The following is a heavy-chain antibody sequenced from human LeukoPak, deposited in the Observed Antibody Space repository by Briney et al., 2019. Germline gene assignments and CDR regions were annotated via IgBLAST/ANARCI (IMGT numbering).Heavy chain of an antibody. D-gene: IGHD1-26*01. V-gene: IGHV3-53*01. CDR2: IYSGGNT. CDR3: ARERTVVGATVGGDC. J-gene: IGHJ4*02. CDR1: GFTVSSNR. Sequence: GGSLRLSCAASGFTVSSNRMSWVRQAPGKGLEWVSVIYSGGNTYYADSVKGRFTISRDNSKNTLYLQMNSLRAEDTAVYYCARERTVVGATVGGDCWGQGTLVTVSS.